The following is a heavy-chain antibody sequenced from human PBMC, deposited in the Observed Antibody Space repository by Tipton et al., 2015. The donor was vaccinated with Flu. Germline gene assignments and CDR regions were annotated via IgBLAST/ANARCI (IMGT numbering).Heavy chain of an antibody. CDR1: GGSISSYY. J-gene: IGHJ6*02. CDR2: IYTSGST. D-gene: IGHD3-10*01. Sequence: TLSLTCTVSGGSISSYYWSWIRQPAGKGLEWIGRIYTSGSTNYNPSLKSRVTMSVDTSKNQFSLRLISVTAADTAVYYCATSRPHRYSYGMDVWGQGATVSVSS. V-gene: IGHV4-4*07. CDR3: ATSRPHRYSYGMDV.